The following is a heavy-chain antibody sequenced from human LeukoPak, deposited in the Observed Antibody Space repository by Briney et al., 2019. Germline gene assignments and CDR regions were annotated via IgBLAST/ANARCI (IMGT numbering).Heavy chain of an antibody. J-gene: IGHJ4*02. V-gene: IGHV3-30*04. CDR1: GFTFSSYA. CDR2: ISYDGNNK. D-gene: IGHD2-21*02. CDR3: AKDRGDYRVRYFFDY. Sequence: GRSLRLSCAASGFTFSSYAMHWVRQAPGKGLEWVAIISYDGNNKYYADSVKGRFTISRDNSKNTLYLQMNSLRAEDTAVYYCAKDRGDYRVRYFFDYWGQGTLVTVSS.